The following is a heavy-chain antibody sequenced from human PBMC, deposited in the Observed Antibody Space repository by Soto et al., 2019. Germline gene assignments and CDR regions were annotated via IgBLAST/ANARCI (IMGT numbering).Heavy chain of an antibody. CDR2: ISVSGDKT. CDR3: AKLPLVVDLGFDY. V-gene: IGHV3-23*01. Sequence: EVHLLDSGGGLVQHGGSMRISCAASGFTFSNYVMSWFRQAPGKGLEWVSSISVSGDKTYYLDSVKGRFTISSDNSKNKLVLQMNSLRDEDTSVYYCAKLPLVVDLGFDYWGQGILVTVSS. CDR1: GFTFSNYV. J-gene: IGHJ4*02.